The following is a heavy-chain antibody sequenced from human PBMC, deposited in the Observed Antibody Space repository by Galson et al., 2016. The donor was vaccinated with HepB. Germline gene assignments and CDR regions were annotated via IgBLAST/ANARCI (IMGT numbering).Heavy chain of an antibody. V-gene: IGHV1-69*13. J-gene: IGHJ4*02. CDR2: IIPMFGIP. CDR1: GGTFSDYV. D-gene: IGHD3-22*01. Sequence: SVKVSCKASGGTFSDYVLNWVRQAPGHGLEWMGGIIPMFGIPKYAEKFQGRVTITADESTKTLYMELSSLGSDDTAVYYCSRDPSYYDNSGSSFDYWGQGTLVTVSS. CDR3: SRDPSYYDNSGSSFDY.